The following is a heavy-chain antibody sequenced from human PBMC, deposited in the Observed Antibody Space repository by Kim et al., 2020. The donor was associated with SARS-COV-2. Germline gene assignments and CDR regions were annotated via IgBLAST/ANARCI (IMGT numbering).Heavy chain of an antibody. CDR2: INHGGNT. CDR3: ARANYCSRTTCARDD. CDR1: GGFFTGYY. Sequence: SETLSLTCGVSGGFFTGYYWSWIRQPPGKGLEWIGEINHGGNTKYNPSLKSRVTISVDTSKNQLSLQLSTVTAADTAVYYCARANYCSRTTCARDDWGQGTLVTVSS. D-gene: IGHD2-2*01. V-gene: IGHV4-34*01. J-gene: IGHJ4*02.